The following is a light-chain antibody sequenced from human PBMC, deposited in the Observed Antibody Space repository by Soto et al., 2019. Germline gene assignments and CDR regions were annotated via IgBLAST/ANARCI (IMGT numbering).Light chain of an antibody. CDR1: LTVSDNY. V-gene: IGKV3-20*01. J-gene: IGKJ1*01. CDR3: QQYNNWPPT. Sequence: EIVLTQSPGTLSLSPGERATLSCRSSLTVSDNYLAWYQQKAGQVPRLVIYGASSRATGIPDRFSGSGSGTDFTLTISRLEPEDFAVYYCQQYNNWPPTFGQGTKVDIK. CDR2: GAS.